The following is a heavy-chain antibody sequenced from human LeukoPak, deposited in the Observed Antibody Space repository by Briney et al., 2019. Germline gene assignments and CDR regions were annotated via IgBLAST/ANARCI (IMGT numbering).Heavy chain of an antibody. V-gene: IGHV3-33*01. D-gene: IGHD3-3*01. CDR3: ARERSITIFGSDAFDI. J-gene: IGHJ3*02. CDR2: IWYDGSNK. CDR1: GFTFSSYG. Sequence: GGSLRLSCAASGFTFSSYGMHWVRQAPGKGLEWVAVIWYDGSNKYYADSVKGRFTISGDNSKNTLYLQMNSLRAEDTAVYYCARERSITIFGSDAFDIWGQGTMVTVSS.